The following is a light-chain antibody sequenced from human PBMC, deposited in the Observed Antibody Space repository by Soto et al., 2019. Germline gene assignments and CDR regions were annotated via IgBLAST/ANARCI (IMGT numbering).Light chain of an antibody. CDR1: QSVSSY. CDR2: DAF. Sequence: EIVLTQSPATLSLSPGERATLSCRASQSVSSYVAWYQQKPGQAPRLLIYDAFNRATGIPARFSGSGSGTDFTLTISSLEPEDFAVYYCQQRSNWLTFGGGTKVDIK. CDR3: QQRSNWLT. V-gene: IGKV3-11*01. J-gene: IGKJ4*01.